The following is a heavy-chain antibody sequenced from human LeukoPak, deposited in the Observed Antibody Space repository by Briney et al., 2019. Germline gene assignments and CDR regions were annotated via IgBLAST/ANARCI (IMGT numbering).Heavy chain of an antibody. D-gene: IGHD6-13*01. CDR3: ARGGSSWYLYFDY. V-gene: IGHV4-34*01. J-gene: IGHJ4*02. Sequence: SETLSLTCAVYGGSFSGYYWSWIRQPPGKGLEWIGEINHSGSTNYNPSLKSRVTISVDTSKNQFSLKLSSVTAADTAVYHCARGGSSWYLYFDYWGQGTLVTVSS. CDR1: GGSFSGYY. CDR2: INHSGST.